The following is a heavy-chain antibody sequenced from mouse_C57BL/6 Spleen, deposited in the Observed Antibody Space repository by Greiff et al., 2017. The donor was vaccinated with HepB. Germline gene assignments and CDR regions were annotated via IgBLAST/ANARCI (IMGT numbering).Heavy chain of an antibody. Sequence: VQLQQSGAELVKPGASVKISCKASGYAFSSYWMNWVKQRPGKGLEWIGQIYPGDGDTNYNGKFKGKATLTADKSSSTAYMQLSSLTSEDSAVYFCARNYAPPYYFDYWGQGTTLTVSS. V-gene: IGHV1-80*01. J-gene: IGHJ2*01. D-gene: IGHD1-1*02. CDR3: ARNYAPPYYFDY. CDR2: IYPGDGDT. CDR1: GYAFSSYW.